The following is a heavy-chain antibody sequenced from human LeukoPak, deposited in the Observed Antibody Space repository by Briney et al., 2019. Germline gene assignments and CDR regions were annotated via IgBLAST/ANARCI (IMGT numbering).Heavy chain of an antibody. CDR3: AKIKAYSGSYPEANFDY. J-gene: IGHJ4*02. CDR1: GFTFSSYA. Sequence: GGSLRLSCAASGFTFSSYAMSWVRQAPGKGLEWVSAISGSGGSTYYADSVKGRFTISRDNSKNTLYLQMNSLRAEDTAVYYCAKIKAYSGSYPEANFDYWGQGTLVTVSS. CDR2: ISGSGGST. D-gene: IGHD1-26*01. V-gene: IGHV3-23*01.